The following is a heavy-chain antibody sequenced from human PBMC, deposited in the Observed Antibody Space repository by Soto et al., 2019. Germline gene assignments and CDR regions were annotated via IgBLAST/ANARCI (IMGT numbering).Heavy chain of an antibody. D-gene: IGHD1-26*01. CDR1: GGTFSSYA. V-gene: IGHV1-69*01. Sequence: QVQLVQSGAEVKKSGSSVKVSCKASGGTFSSYAISWVRQAPGQGLEWMGGIIPIFGTANYAQKFQGRVTITADESTSTAYMELSSLRSEDTAVYYCAREGSGARRYYYYGMDVWGQGTTVTVSS. CDR3: AREGSGARRYYYYGMDV. CDR2: IIPIFGTA. J-gene: IGHJ6*02.